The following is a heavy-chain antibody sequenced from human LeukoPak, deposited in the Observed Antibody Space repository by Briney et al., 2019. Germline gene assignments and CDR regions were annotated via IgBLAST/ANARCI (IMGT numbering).Heavy chain of an antibody. V-gene: IGHV1-46*01. D-gene: IGHD3-22*01. CDR3: ARGGGSSGYYKPYMEYYFDY. J-gene: IGHJ4*02. CDR2: INPSGGST. Sequence: ASVKVSCKASGYTFTSYYMHWVRQAPGQGLEWMGIINPSGGSTSYAQKFQGRVTMTRDTSTSTVYMELSSLRSEDTAVYYCARGGGSSGYYKPYMEYYFDYWGQGTLVTVSS. CDR1: GYTFTSYY.